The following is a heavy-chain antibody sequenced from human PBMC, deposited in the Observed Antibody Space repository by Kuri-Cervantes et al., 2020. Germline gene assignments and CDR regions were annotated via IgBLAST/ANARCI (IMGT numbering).Heavy chain of an antibody. CDR1: GFTFSNYG. V-gene: IGHV3-21*01. CDR2: ISSSSSYI. CDR3: ARVGWGNNWNFIQDGWFDP. D-gene: IGHD1-7*01. Sequence: LSLTCAASGFTFSNYGMHWVRQAPGKGLEWVSSISSSSSYIYYADSVKGRFTISRDNAKNSLYLQMNSLRAEDTAVYYCARVGWGNNWNFIQDGWFDPWGQGTLVTVSS. J-gene: IGHJ5*02.